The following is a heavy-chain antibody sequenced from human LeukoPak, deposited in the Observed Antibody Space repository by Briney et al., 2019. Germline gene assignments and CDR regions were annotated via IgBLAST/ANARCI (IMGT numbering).Heavy chain of an antibody. CDR2: IRYDGNDK. J-gene: IGHJ4*02. CDR3: ARDLDY. Sequence: GGSLRLSCAASGFAFSSYGMHWVRQAPGKGLEWVAFIRYDGNDKFYRNSVKGRFTISRDTSRNTLYLQMNSLRPEDTAVYYCARDLDYWGQGTLVTVSS. CDR1: GFAFSSYG. V-gene: IGHV3-30*02.